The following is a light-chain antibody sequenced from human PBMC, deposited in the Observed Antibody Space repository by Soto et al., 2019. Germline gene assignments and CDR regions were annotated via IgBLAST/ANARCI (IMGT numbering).Light chain of an antibody. CDR1: QSVISN. CDR2: GAS. CDR3: QQYNNWPPYT. V-gene: IGKV3-15*01. Sequence: EIVMTQSPATLSVSPGERATLSCRASQSVISNIAWYQQKPGQAPRLLIYGASTRATGIPARFSGSGSGTEFTLPISSLQSEDCAVYYCQQYNNWPPYTFGQRTKLEIK. J-gene: IGKJ2*01.